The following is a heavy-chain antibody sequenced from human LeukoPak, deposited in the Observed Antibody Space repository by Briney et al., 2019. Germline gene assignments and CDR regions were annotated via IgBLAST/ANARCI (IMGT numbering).Heavy chain of an antibody. D-gene: IGHD2-15*01. V-gene: IGHV3-7*03. CDR3: ARVCSGGSCYYYYGMDV. Sequence: GGSLRLSCAASGFTFSSYWMSWVRQAPGKGLEWVANIKQDGSEKYYVDSVKGRFTISRDNAKNSLYLQMNSLRAEDTAVYYCARVCSGGSCYYYYGMDVWGQGTTVTVS. CDR2: IKQDGSEK. J-gene: IGHJ6*02. CDR1: GFTFSSYW.